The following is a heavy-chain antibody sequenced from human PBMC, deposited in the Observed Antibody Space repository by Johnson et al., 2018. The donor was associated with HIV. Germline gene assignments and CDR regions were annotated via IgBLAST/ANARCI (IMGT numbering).Heavy chain of an antibody. CDR2: IKSKSDGGTT. CDR1: GFTFNNAW. Sequence: VQLVESGGGLVKPGGSLRLSCAASGFTFNNAWMSWVRQAPGKGLEWVGRIKSKSDGGTTDYAALAKGRTTISRDDSKSTLYLQMNSLKIEDTAIYYCTTEGDAFDIWGQGTMVTVSS. J-gene: IGHJ3*02. CDR3: TTEGDAFDI. V-gene: IGHV3-15*05.